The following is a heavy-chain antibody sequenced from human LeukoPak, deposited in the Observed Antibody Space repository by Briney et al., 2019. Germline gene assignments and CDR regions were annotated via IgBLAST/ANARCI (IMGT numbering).Heavy chain of an antibody. J-gene: IGHJ4*02. Sequence: SETLSLTCTVSGGSVSSGSYYWSWIRQPPGKGLEWIGYIYYSGSTNYNPSLKSRVTISVDTSKNQFSLKLSSVTAADTAVYYCARLPGADYWGQGTLVTVSS. V-gene: IGHV4-61*01. D-gene: IGHD4/OR15-4a*01. CDR1: GGSVSSGSYY. CDR3: ARLPGADY. CDR2: IYYSGST.